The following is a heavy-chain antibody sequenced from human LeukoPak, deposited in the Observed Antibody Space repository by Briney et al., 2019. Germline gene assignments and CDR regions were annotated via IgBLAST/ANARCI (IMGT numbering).Heavy chain of an antibody. CDR2: IIPIFGTA. CDR1: GGTFSSYA. D-gene: IGHD3-10*01. Sequence: GASVKVSCTASGGTFSSYAISWVRQAPGQGLEWMGGIIPIFGTANYAQKFQGRVTITADESTSTAYMELSSLRSEDTAVYYCARDRDVGMVREPYYFDYWGQGTLVTVSS. CDR3: ARDRDVGMVREPYYFDY. J-gene: IGHJ4*02. V-gene: IGHV1-69*13.